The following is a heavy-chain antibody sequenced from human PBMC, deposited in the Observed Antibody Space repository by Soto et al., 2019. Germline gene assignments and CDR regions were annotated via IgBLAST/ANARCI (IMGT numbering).Heavy chain of an antibody. V-gene: IGHV1-2*04. Sequence: GASVKVSCKASGYTFTGYYMHWVRQAPGQGLEWMGWINPNSGGTNYAQKFQGWVTMTRDTSISTAYMELSRLRSDDTAVDYCARDLQPRGGSRKDGMDVWGQGTTVTVSS. CDR2: INPNSGGT. J-gene: IGHJ6*02. D-gene: IGHD2-2*01. CDR1: GYTFTGYY. CDR3: ARDLQPRGGSRKDGMDV.